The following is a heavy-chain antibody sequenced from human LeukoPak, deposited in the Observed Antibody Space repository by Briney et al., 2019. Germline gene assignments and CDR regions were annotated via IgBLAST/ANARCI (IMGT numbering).Heavy chain of an antibody. J-gene: IGHJ4*02. CDR1: GFLVSSCG. CDR2: IWSNGNNK. Sequence: PGGSLRLSCAASGFLVSSCGMHWVRQAPGKGLEWLAVIWSNGNNKYYADSVKGRFTISRDDSKNMLYLQMNSLRAEDTAVYYCTKEPGPYVICDWDQGTLVAVSS. D-gene: IGHD2/OR15-2a*01. V-gene: IGHV3-33*03. CDR3: TKEPGPYVICD.